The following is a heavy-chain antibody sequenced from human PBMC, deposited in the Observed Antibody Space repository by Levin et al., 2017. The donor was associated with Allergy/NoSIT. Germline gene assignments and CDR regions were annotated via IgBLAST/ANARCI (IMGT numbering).Heavy chain of an antibody. D-gene: IGHD6-13*01. CDR1: GFTFSSYA. Sequence: GGSLRLSCAASGFTFSSYAMHWVRQAPGKGLEWVAVISYDGSSKYYADSVKGRFTISRDNSKNTLYLQMNSLRAEDTAVYYCARDPPAAVNLWGGSHYYYYGMDVWGQGTTVTVSS. CDR2: ISYDGSSK. J-gene: IGHJ6*02. CDR3: ARDPPAAVNLWGGSHYYYYGMDV. V-gene: IGHV3-30-3*01.